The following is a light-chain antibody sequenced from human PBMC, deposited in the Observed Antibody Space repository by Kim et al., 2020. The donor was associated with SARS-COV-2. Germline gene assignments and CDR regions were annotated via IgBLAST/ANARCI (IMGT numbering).Light chain of an antibody. Sequence: QSALTQPRSVSGSPGQSVTISCTGTSSDVGGYNSVSWYQQHPGKAPKLMIYDVNKRPSGVPDRFSGSKSGNTASLTISGLQAEDEADYYCCSYAGTHTRVFGGGTQLTVL. CDR1: SSDVGGYNS. V-gene: IGLV2-11*01. CDR2: DVN. J-gene: IGLJ2*01. CDR3: CSYAGTHTRV.